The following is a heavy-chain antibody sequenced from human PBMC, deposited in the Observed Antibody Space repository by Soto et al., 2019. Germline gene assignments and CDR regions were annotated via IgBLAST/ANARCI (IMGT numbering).Heavy chain of an antibody. J-gene: IGHJ4*02. CDR3: ARDSSVVVVAATQPY. V-gene: IGHV3-30-3*01. CDR1: GFTFSSYA. Sequence: GGSLRLSCAASGFTFSSYAMHWVRQAPGKGLEWVAVISYDGSNKYYADSVKGRFTISRDNSKNTLYLQMNSLRAEDTAVYYCARDSSVVVVAATQPYWGQGTLVTVSS. D-gene: IGHD2-15*01. CDR2: ISYDGSNK.